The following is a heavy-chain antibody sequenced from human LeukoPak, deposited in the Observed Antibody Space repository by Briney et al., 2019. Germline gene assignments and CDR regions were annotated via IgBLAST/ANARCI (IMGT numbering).Heavy chain of an antibody. CDR2: IKEDGSET. CDR1: GFTFRNYW. Sequence: GALRLSCEASGFTFRNYWMIWVRQAPGKGLERVANIKEDGSETYYVDSVKGRFTISRDNTKNSLYLQMNSLRVEDTAVYYCARDSLYGVVDYWGQGTLVTVSS. CDR3: ARDSLYGVVDY. V-gene: IGHV3-7*03. D-gene: IGHD4-17*01. J-gene: IGHJ4*02.